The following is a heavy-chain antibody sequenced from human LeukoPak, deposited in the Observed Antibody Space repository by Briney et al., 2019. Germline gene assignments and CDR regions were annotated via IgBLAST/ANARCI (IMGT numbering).Heavy chain of an antibody. CDR1: GGTFKNYA. CDR2: INPSGGST. CDR3: ARGTYSSSWSYFDY. Sequence: GSSVKVSCKASGGTFKNYAISWVRQAPGQGLEWMGIINPSGGSTNYAQKFQGRVTMTRDTSTSTVYMEVRSLRSEDTAVYYCARGTYSSSWSYFDYWGQGTLVTVSS. D-gene: IGHD6-13*01. J-gene: IGHJ4*02. V-gene: IGHV1-46*02.